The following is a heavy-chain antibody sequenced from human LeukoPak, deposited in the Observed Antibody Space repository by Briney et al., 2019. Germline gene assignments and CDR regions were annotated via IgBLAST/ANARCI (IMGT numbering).Heavy chain of an antibody. CDR2: IKQDGSEK. J-gene: IGHJ3*02. V-gene: IGHV3-7*01. D-gene: IGHD5-12*01. CDR3: ARVGSGYTNDAFDI. CDR1: RFTFSSYW. Sequence: GGSLRLSCAASRFTFSSYWMSWVRQAPGKGLEWVANIKQDGSEKYYVDSLKGRFTISRDNAKNSMYLQMNSLRAEDTAVYYCARVGSGYTNDAFDIWGQGTMVTVSS.